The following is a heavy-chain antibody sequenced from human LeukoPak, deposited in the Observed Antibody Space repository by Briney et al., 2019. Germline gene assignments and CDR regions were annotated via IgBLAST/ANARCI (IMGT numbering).Heavy chain of an antibody. CDR3: ARGKYYDILTGYSLKYFDY. J-gene: IGHJ4*02. Sequence: PSETLSLTCAVSGGSISSSNWWSLVRQPPGKGLEWIGEIYHSGSTNYNPSLKSRVTISVDKSKNQFSLKLSSVTAADTAVYYCARGKYYDILTGYSLKYFDYWGQGTLVTVSS. CDR1: GGSISSSNW. V-gene: IGHV4-4*02. D-gene: IGHD3-9*01. CDR2: IYHSGST.